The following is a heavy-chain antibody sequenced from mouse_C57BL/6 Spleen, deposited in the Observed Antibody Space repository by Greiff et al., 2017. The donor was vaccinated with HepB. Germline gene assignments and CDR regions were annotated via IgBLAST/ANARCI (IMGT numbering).Heavy chain of an antibody. V-gene: IGHV1-42*01. D-gene: IGHD3-2*02. CDR3: AKGTAQGPSVAY. CDR2: INPSTGGT. Sequence: EVQLQQSGPELVKPGASVKISCKASGYSFTGYYMNWVKQSPEKSLEWIGEINPSTGGTTYNQKFKAKATLTVDKSSSTAYMQLKSLTSEDSAVYYCAKGTAQGPSVAYWGQGTLVTVSA. CDR1: GYSFTGYY. J-gene: IGHJ3*01.